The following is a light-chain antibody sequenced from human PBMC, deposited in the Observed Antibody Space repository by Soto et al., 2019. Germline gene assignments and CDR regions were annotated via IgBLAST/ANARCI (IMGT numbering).Light chain of an antibody. J-gene: IGLJ1*01. Sequence: QSALTQPASVSGSPGQSITISCTGTSSDVGSYNYVSWYQQYPGKVPKLMIYEVSTRSSGVSSRFSGSKSGNTASLTISGLQAEDEADYYCSSYSSSSTVFGTGTKLTVL. CDR1: SSDVGSYNY. CDR2: EVS. V-gene: IGLV2-14*01. CDR3: SSYSSSSTV.